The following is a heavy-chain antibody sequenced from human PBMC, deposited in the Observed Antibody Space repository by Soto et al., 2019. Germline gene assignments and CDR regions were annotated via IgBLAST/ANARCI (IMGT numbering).Heavy chain of an antibody. D-gene: IGHD2-15*01. J-gene: IGHJ5*02. CDR3: ARTRGYPTGWLDP. V-gene: IGHV3-30-3*01. CDR2: ISYDGINK. Sequence: QVQLVESGGGVVQPGRSLRLSCAASGFTFSSYAMHWVRQAPGKGLEWVAVISYDGINKYYADSVKGRFTISRDNSKNTLSLQMNSLRAEDTAVYYCARTRGYPTGWLDPWGQGTLVTVSS. CDR1: GFTFSSYA.